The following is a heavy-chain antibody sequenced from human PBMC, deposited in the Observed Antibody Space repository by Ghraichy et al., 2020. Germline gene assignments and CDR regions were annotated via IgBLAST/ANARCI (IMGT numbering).Heavy chain of an antibody. CDR3: ARGVSSGWYLRWFDP. CDR1: GGSFSGYY. Sequence: SQTLSLTCAVYGGSFSGYYWSWIRQPPGKGLEWIGEINHSGSTNYNPSLKSRVTISVDTSKNQFSLKLSSVTAADTAVYYCARGVSSGWYLRWFDPWGQGTLVTVSS. V-gene: IGHV4-34*01. D-gene: IGHD6-19*01. J-gene: IGHJ5*02. CDR2: INHSGST.